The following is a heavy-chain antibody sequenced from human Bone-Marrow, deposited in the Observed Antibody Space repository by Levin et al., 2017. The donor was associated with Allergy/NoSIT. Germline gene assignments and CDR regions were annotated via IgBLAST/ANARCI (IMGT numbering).Heavy chain of an antibody. J-gene: IGHJ6*02. Sequence: GESLKISCAASGFTFSSYGMHWVRQAPGKGLEWVAVIWYDGSNKYYADSVKGRFTISRDNSKNTLYLQMNSLRAEDTAVYYCARTYCGGDCSYSRYYYYYGMDVWGQGTTVTVSS. V-gene: IGHV3-33*01. D-gene: IGHD2-21*02. CDR3: ARTYCGGDCSYSRYYYYYGMDV. CDR1: GFTFSSYG. CDR2: IWYDGSNK.